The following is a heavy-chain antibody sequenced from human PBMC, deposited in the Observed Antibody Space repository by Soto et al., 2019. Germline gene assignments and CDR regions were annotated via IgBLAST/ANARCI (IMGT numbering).Heavy chain of an antibody. J-gene: IGHJ6*02. CDR3: ARVAIASGGVIAITYALDV. Sequence: EVKMVESGGGLVQPGGSLSLSCEVSGFTLSTYSMNWVRQAPGKGLEWVSFITSSGSTIYYADSVKGRFTVSRDNAKNPVFLQMNSLRYEDTAVYYCARVAIASGGVIAITYALDVWGQGNTVTVSS. CDR2: ITSSGSTI. CDR1: GFTLSTYS. D-gene: IGHD3-16*02. V-gene: IGHV3-48*02.